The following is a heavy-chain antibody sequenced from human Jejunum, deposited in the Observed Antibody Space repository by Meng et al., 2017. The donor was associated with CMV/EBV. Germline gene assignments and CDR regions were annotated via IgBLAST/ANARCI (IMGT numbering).Heavy chain of an antibody. J-gene: IGHJ3*02. D-gene: IGHD1-1*01. CDR3: AREPQLEIDAFDI. Sequence: SGSPFSSYTLHWVRQAPGKGLQWVALISQDGSNKYYADSVKGRFTISRDTSKNTLYVQMNSLRPEDTAVYYCAREPQLEIDAFDIWGQGTMVTVSS. CDR2: ISQDGSNK. V-gene: IGHV3-30-3*01. CDR1: GSPFSSYT.